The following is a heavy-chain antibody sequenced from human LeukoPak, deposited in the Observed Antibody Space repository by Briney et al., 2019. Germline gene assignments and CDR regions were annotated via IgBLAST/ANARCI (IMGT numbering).Heavy chain of an antibody. CDR3: AKDLESVYYYDTRGYWTFDY. J-gene: IGHJ4*02. V-gene: IGHV3-23*01. Sequence: GGSLRLSCAASGFTFSSYAMSWIRQAPGKGLEWVSCISGSGGSTYYVDSVKGRFTISRDNSKNTLYLQMNSLRAEDTAVYYCAKDLESVYYYDTRGYWTFDYWGQGTLVTVSS. D-gene: IGHD3-22*01. CDR2: ISGSGGST. CDR1: GFTFSSYA.